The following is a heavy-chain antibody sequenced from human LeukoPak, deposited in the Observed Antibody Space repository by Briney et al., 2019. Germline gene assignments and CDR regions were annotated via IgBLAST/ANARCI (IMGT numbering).Heavy chain of an antibody. CDR2: TSYDGSNK. Sequence: GGSLRLSCAASGFTFSSYAMHWVRQAPGKGLEWVAVTSYDGSNKYYADSVKGRFTISRDNSKNTLYLQMNSLRAEDTAVYYCAREPLYGDYVVGPDYWGQGTLVTVSS. CDR3: AREPLYGDYVVGPDY. D-gene: IGHD4-17*01. J-gene: IGHJ4*02. CDR1: GFTFSSYA. V-gene: IGHV3-30-3*01.